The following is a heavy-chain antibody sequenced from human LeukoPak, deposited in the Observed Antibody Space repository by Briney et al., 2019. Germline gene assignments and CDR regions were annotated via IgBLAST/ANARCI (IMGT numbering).Heavy chain of an antibody. D-gene: IGHD1-26*01. J-gene: IGHJ4*02. CDR3: ARDREIVGATSFDY. Sequence: ASVKVSCKASGYTFTSYGISWVRQAPRQGLEWMGWISTYSGNPNYAQKVQGRVTMTTDTSTSTAYMELRSLRSDDTAVYYCARDREIVGATSFDYWGQGTLVTVSS. V-gene: IGHV1-18*01. CDR2: ISTYSGNP. CDR1: GYTFTSYG.